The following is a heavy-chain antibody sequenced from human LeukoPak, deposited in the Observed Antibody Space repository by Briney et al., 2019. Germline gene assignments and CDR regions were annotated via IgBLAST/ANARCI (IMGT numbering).Heavy chain of an antibody. Sequence: PSETLSLTCTVSGGSIDSYYLSWIRQPPGKGLEWIGYIYYTGSTEYHPSLKSRVTISLDTSKNQFSLKLTSVTAADTAVYYCATVYQSAEYYFDYWGQGNLVSVSS. CDR2: IYYTGST. CDR1: GGSIDSYY. J-gene: IGHJ4*02. D-gene: IGHD2-2*01. CDR3: ATVYQSAEYYFDY. V-gene: IGHV4-59*01.